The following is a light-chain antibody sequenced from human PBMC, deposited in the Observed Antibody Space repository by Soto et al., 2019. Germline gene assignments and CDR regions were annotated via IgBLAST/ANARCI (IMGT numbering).Light chain of an antibody. V-gene: IGLV2-14*03. Sequence: QSALTQPASVSGSPGQSITLSCTGTSSDVCGYNYVSWYQHHPGKAPKRMIHDVSNRPPGVSNRFSSYKSGNTASLTISGLQAEDEADYYCSSYRPNSSPYVFGTGTKLAVL. J-gene: IGLJ1*01. CDR1: SSDVCGYNY. CDR3: SSYRPNSSPYV. CDR2: DVS.